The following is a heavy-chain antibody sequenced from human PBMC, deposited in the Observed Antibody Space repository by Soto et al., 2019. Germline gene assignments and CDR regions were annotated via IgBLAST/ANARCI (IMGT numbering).Heavy chain of an antibody. Sequence: QVHLVESGGGVVQPGTSLRLSCRASGFKFSDYGMDWVRQAPGKGLEWVSRVLYDGSKKYYAHSVKGRFTISRDNPRNTLYLQMDSLRAEDTGVYYCVKDLALMGDYWGQGTPVTVSS. CDR1: GFKFSDYG. V-gene: IGHV3-30*18. CDR2: VLYDGSKK. J-gene: IGHJ4*02. D-gene: IGHD3-16*01. CDR3: VKDLALMGDY.